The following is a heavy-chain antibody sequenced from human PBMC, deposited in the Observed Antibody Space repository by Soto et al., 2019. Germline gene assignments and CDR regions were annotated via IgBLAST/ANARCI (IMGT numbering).Heavy chain of an antibody. CDR2: IGGTDGDSDGVP. J-gene: IGHJ3*01. Sequence: VQLLESGGDLVQPGGSLRLSCVASGFILNNYAMSWVRQAPGKGLEWVSTIGGTDGDSDGVPWYEDSVKGRFTISRDSYAKTMFLHMENLRAEYSALYYCVKRGRNWGAFEFWGQGTKVVVSS. D-gene: IGHD7-27*01. V-gene: IGHV3-23*01. CDR3: VKRGRNWGAFEF. CDR1: GFILNNYA.